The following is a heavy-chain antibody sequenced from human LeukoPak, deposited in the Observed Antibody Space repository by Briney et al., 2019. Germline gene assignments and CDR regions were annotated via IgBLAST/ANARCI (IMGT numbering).Heavy chain of an antibody. CDR1: GYTFTSYG. Sequence: RWASVKVSCKASGYTFTSYGISWVRQAPGQGLEWMGWISAYNGNTNYAQKLQGRVTMTTDTSTSTAYMELRSLRSDDTAVYYCARDGLFDLVVPAAPWFDPWGQGTLVTVSS. V-gene: IGHV1-18*01. J-gene: IGHJ5*02. CDR2: ISAYNGNT. D-gene: IGHD2-2*01. CDR3: ARDGLFDLVVPAAPWFDP.